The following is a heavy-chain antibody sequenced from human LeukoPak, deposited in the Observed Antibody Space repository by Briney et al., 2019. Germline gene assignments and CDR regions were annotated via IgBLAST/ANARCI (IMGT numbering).Heavy chain of an antibody. V-gene: IGHV3-23*01. Sequence: GGSLRLSCAASGFTFSSYAMSWVRQAPGKGLEWVSAISGSGGSTYYADSVKGRFTISRDNSKNTLYLQMNSLRAEDTAVYYCAKSPFRGVIITYFDYWSQGTLVTVSS. D-gene: IGHD3-10*01. CDR2: ISGSGGST. CDR3: AKSPFRGVIITYFDY. J-gene: IGHJ4*02. CDR1: GFTFSSYA.